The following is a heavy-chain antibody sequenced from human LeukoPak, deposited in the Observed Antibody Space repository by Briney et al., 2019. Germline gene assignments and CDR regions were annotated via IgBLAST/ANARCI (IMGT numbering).Heavy chain of an antibody. D-gene: IGHD3-10*01. J-gene: IGHJ4*02. Sequence: GASVKVSCKASGYTFTGYYMHWVRQAPGQGLEWMGWINPNSGGTNYAQKFQGRVTMTRDTSISTAYMELSRLRSDDTAVYYCARGTTYYYGSGSYSADFDYWGQGTLVTVSS. CDR1: GYTFTGYY. CDR2: INPNSGGT. CDR3: ARGTTYYYGSGSYSADFDY. V-gene: IGHV1-2*02.